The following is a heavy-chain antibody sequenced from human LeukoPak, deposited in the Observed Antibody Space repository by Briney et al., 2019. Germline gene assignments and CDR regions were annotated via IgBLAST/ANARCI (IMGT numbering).Heavy chain of an antibody. CDR1: GFTFSSYW. Sequence: TGGSLRLSCAASGFTFSSYWMSWVRQAPGKGLEWVATIKRGGSEKYDVDSVECGFAISRVSADNSQYLRMNSVSAAETAVSACARGLWLVVLPADSDYWGQGTLVTVSS. V-gene: IGHV3-7*01. CDR2: IKRGGSEK. J-gene: IGHJ4*02. CDR3: ARGLWLVVLPADSDY. D-gene: IGHD2-2*01.